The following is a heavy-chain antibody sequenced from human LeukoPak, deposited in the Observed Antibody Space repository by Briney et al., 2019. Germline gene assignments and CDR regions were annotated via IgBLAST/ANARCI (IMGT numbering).Heavy chain of an antibody. Sequence: ASVKVSCKASGYTFTSYDINWVRQATGQGLKWMGWMNPNSGNTGYAQKFQGRVTITRNTSISTAYMELSSLRSEDTAVYYCAILSGDWYTAMNNYYYYYMDVWGKGTTVTVSS. J-gene: IGHJ6*03. CDR2: MNPNSGNT. CDR3: AILSGDWYTAMNNYYYYYMDV. V-gene: IGHV1-8*03. D-gene: IGHD5-18*01. CDR1: GYTFTSYD.